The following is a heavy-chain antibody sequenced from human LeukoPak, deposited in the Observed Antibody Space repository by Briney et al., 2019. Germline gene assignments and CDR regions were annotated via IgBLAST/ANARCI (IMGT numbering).Heavy chain of an antibody. J-gene: IGHJ4*02. CDR2: ISYDGSNK. D-gene: IGHD2-2*01. CDR1: GFTFSSYA. Sequence: PGGSLRLSCAASGFTFSSYAMHWVRQAPGKGLEWVAVISYDGSNKYYADSVKGRFTISRDNSKNTLYLQMNSLRAEDTAVYYCARLYCVSTSCYAGDFWGQGILVTVSS. V-gene: IGHV3-30*04. CDR3: ARLYCVSTSCYAGDF.